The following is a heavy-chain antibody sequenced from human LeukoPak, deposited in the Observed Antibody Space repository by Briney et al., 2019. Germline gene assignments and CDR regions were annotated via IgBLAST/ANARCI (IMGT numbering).Heavy chain of an antibody. CDR3: ARPKETHYYDSSGYGNWYFDL. Sequence: ASVKVSCKASGYTFTGYYMHWVRQAPGQGLEWMGWISPNSGGTNYAQKFQGRVTMTRDTSISTAYMELSRLRSDDTAVYYCARPKETHYYDSSGYGNWYFDLWGRGTLVTVSS. CDR1: GYTFTGYY. D-gene: IGHD3-22*01. V-gene: IGHV1-2*02. J-gene: IGHJ2*01. CDR2: ISPNSGGT.